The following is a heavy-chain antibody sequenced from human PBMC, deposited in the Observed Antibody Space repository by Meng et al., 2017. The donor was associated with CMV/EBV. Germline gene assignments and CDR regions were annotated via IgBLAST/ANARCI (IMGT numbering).Heavy chain of an antibody. D-gene: IGHD2-8*01. CDR2: IYYSGST. CDR3: ARAIVLMVYAENWFDP. V-gene: IGHV4-39*07. CDR1: GGFISSSIYY. J-gene: IGHJ5*02. Sequence: QLQLPEPGPGLVKPSETLSLTCTVSGGFISSSIYYWGWIRQPPGKGLEWIGSIYYSGSTYYNPSLKSRVTISVDTSKNQFSLKLSSLTAADTAVYYCARAIVLMVYAENWFDPWGQGTLVTVSS.